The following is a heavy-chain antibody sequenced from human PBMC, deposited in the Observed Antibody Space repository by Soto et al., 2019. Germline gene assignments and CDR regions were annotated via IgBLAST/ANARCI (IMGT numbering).Heavy chain of an antibody. V-gene: IGHV4-31*03. Sequence: LSLTCSVSGAALNSGNYYWSWIRQFPGKGLEWIGHIYVTGAVDYNPSLRDRITISQDTSERQFSLNLRLVTAADTAVYYCARLRIATNNYKWFDPWGQGTLVTVSS. D-gene: IGHD2-21*01. CDR3: ARLRIATNNYKWFDP. CDR1: GAALNSGNYY. J-gene: IGHJ5*02. CDR2: IYVTGAV.